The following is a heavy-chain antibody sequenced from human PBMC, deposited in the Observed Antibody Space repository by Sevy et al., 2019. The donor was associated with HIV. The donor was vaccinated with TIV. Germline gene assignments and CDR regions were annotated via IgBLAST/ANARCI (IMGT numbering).Heavy chain of an antibody. D-gene: IGHD1-26*01. CDR2: IKQDGSEK. V-gene: IGHV3-7*01. Sequence: GGSLRLSCAASGFTFSSYWMSWVRQAPAKGLEWVANIKQDGSEKYYVDSVKGRFTISRDNAKNSLYLQMNSLRAEDTAVYYCARDVIGVGNLFDPWGQGTLVTVSS. J-gene: IGHJ5*02. CDR3: ARDVIGVGNLFDP. CDR1: GFTFSSYW.